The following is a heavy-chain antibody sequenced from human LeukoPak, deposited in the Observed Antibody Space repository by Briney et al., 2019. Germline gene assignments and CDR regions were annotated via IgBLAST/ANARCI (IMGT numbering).Heavy chain of an antibody. D-gene: IGHD6-13*01. J-gene: IGHJ4*02. CDR2: VNPSGGST. V-gene: IGHV1-46*01. CDR3: ARDNGGAPGIAAASDY. CDR1: GYTFTSYY. Sequence: ASVEVSCKASGYTFTSYYMHWVRQAPGQGLEWMGMVNPSGGSTTYAQRFQGKITMTRDMSTTTVYMELSSLRSEDTAVYYCARDNGGAPGIAAASDYWGQGTLVTVSS.